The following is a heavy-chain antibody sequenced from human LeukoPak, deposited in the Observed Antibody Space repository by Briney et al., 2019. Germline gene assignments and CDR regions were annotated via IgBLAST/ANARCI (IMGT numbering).Heavy chain of an antibody. J-gene: IGHJ4*02. V-gene: IGHV3-13*01. CDR1: GFTFSSYD. CDR2: IGTVGST. Sequence: GGSLRLSCAASGFTFSSYDFHWVRQGTGKGLEWVSSIGTVGSTYYLASVKGRFTISRDNGKDSLYLQMNNLRVEDTALYFCTRGSPHGFDYWGQGTLVTVSS. CDR3: TRGSPHGFDY.